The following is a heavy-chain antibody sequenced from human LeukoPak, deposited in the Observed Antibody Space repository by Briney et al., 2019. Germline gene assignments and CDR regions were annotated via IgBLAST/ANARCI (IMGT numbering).Heavy chain of an antibody. V-gene: IGHV3-30*02. CDR1: GFTFSSYG. CDR2: IRYDGTKK. J-gene: IGHJ4*02. CDR3: AKDRVLRYFDWLFDLDY. Sequence: GGSLRLSCAASGFTFSSYGMHWVRQAPGKGLEWVAFIRYDGTKKYYADSVKGRFTISRDKSNNTLYLQMNSLRVEDTAVYYCAKDRVLRYFDWLFDLDYWGQGTLVTVSS. D-gene: IGHD3-9*01.